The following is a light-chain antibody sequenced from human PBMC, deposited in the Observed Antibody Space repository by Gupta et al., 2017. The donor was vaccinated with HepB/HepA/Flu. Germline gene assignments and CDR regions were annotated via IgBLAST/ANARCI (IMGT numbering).Light chain of an antibody. CDR3: SSHTSSNTRV. CDR2: DVS. J-gene: IGLJ3*02. V-gene: IGLV2-14*03. CDR1: SSDVGGYNY. Sequence: QSAPTQPASVSGSPGQTITITRTGTSSDVGGYNYVSWYQQHPGKAPKIMIYDVSNRPSGVSNRFSGSKSGDTASLTISGLQAEDEADYHCSSHTSSNTRVFGGGTKLTVL.